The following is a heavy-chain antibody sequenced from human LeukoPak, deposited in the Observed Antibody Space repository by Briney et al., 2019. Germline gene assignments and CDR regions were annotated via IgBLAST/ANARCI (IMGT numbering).Heavy chain of an antibody. Sequence: SQTLSLTCAISGGSVSSNSAAWNWIRQSPSRGLEWLGRTYYRSKWYNDYAVSVKSRITINPDTSKNQFSLQLNSVTSEDTAVYYCARDMAPDYYDSSGYQVGFDYWGQGTLVTVSS. CDR1: GGSVSSNSAA. J-gene: IGHJ4*02. CDR2: TYYRSKWYN. V-gene: IGHV6-1*01. CDR3: ARDMAPDYYDSSGYQVGFDY. D-gene: IGHD3-22*01.